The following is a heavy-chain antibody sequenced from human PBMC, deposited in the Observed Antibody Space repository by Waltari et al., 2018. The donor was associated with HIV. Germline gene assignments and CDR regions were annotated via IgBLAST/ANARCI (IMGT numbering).Heavy chain of an antibody. D-gene: IGHD6-13*01. CDR3: ARGRSAAGLGY. Sequence: QVHLQQWGAGLLKPSETLSLTCAVYGGSFSGYYWSWIRQPPGKGREWIGEINHSGSTNYNTSLKSRVTISVDTSKNQCSLKLGCVTAADTAVDYGARGRSAAGLGYWGQGTLGTGSS. J-gene: IGHJ4*02. V-gene: IGHV4-34*01. CDR1: GGSFSGYY. CDR2: INHSGST.